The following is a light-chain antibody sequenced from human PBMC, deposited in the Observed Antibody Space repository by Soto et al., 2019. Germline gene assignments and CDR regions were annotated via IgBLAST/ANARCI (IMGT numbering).Light chain of an antibody. J-gene: IGLJ1*01. CDR3: SSFTSSFTYV. Sequence: CVLTRPASVSGAAGEAIAISCTGTSSDFDGFTKVSWYQHHPDKAPKLMMYDVTNRPSGVSDRFSGSKSGNTASLTISGLQAEDEADYYCSSFTSSFTYVFGSVTKVTVL. CDR2: DVT. V-gene: IGLV2-14*03. CDR1: SSDFDGFTK.